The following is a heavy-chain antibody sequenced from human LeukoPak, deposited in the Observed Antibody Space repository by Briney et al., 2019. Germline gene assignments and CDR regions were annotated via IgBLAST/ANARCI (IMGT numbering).Heavy chain of an antibody. Sequence: GGSLRLSCAASGFTLSSSWVSWVRQAPEKGLEWVAHIKPDGSEKYYVDSVKGRFSISRDNAQKSLYLQMSSLRAEDTAVYYCTTWEANANYWGQGTLVTVSS. CDR3: TTWEANANY. V-gene: IGHV3-7*01. CDR2: IKPDGSEK. CDR1: GFTLSSSW. D-gene: IGHD1-26*01. J-gene: IGHJ4*02.